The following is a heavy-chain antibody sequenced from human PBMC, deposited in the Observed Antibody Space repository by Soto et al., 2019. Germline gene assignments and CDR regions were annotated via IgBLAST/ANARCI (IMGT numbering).Heavy chain of an antibody. D-gene: IGHD1-1*01. V-gene: IGHV3-23*01. CDR3: AQTTPSIPWFDP. J-gene: IGHJ5*02. Sequence: EVQLLESGGGLVQPGGSLRLSCAASGFTFSSYAMSWVRQAPGKGLEWVSAISAGGGNTYYRDSVKGRFTISRDNSKNTLYLQMNSLRAEDTAVYFYAQTTPSIPWFDPWGQGTLVTVSS. CDR1: GFTFSSYA. CDR2: ISAGGGNT.